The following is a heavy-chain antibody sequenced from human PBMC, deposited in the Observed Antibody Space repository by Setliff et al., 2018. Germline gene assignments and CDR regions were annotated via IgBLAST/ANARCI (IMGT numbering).Heavy chain of an antibody. Sequence: PGESLKISCAASGFTFSHYPMHWVRQAPGKGLEWVAVILHDGSNEYYADSVKGRFTISRDNSKNTLYLQMNSLRADDTALYYCARDLTSSWYGGSAYWGQGTLVTSPQ. J-gene: IGHJ4*02. CDR3: ARDLTSSWYGGSAY. CDR2: ILHDGSNE. D-gene: IGHD6-13*01. V-gene: IGHV3-30*04. CDR1: GFTFSHYP.